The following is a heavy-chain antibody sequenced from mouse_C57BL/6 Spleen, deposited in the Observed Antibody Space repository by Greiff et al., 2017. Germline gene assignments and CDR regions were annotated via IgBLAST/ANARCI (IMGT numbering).Heavy chain of an antibody. J-gene: IGHJ3*01. CDR1: GFTFSSYA. V-gene: IGHV5-4*03. Sequence: EVMLVESGGGLVKPGGSLKLSCAASGFTFSSYAMSWVRQTPEKRLAWVATLSDGGSYTYYPDNVKSRLPISRDNAKNNLYLQLSHLKSEDTAMYYCAITNPGFAYWGQGTLVTVSA. CDR2: LSDGGSYT. CDR3: AITNPGFAY.